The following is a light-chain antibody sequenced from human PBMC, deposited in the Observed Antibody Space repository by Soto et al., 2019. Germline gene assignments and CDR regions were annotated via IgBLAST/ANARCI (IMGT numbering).Light chain of an antibody. Sequence: QSALTQPASVSGSPGQSITISCSGTSSDVGSYNLVSWYQQHPGKAPQLMIYEASKRPSGVSDRFSGSKSGNTASLTISGLQAEDEADYWCCSYAGSNTFVFGGGTKVTVL. J-gene: IGLJ2*01. CDR3: CSYAGSNTFV. V-gene: IGLV2-23*02. CDR1: SSDVGSYNL. CDR2: EAS.